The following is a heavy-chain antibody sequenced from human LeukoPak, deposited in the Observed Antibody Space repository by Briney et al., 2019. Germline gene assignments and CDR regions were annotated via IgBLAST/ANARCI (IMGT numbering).Heavy chain of an antibody. CDR2: INLSGGST. CDR3: STYRFDF. CDR1: GFAFTDHY. J-gene: IGHJ4*02. Sequence: GASVKVSFRESGFAFTDHYIHWVRQAPGQGLEWMAMINLSGGSTTYAQRFQGRVTMTRDTSTNTVFMEMNSLRSEDTAVYFCSTYRFDFWGQGALVTVSS. V-gene: IGHV1-46*01.